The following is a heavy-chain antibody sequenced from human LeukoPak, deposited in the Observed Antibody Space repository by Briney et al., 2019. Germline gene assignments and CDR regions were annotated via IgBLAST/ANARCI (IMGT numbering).Heavy chain of an antibody. CDR1: GYTFTSYY. J-gene: IGHJ3*01. CDR2: INPSGGST. CDR3: ARARYDFWSGYYLGAKGAFDF. D-gene: IGHD3-3*01. Sequence: ASVKVSCKASGYTFTSYYMHWVRQAPGQGLEWMGLINPSGGSTSYAQKFQGRVTMTRDMSTSTVYMELRSLRSDDTAVYYCARARYDFWSGYYLGAKGAFDFWGQGTLVTVSS. V-gene: IGHV1-46*01.